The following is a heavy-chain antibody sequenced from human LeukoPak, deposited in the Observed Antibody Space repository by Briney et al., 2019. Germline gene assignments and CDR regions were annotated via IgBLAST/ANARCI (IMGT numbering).Heavy chain of an antibody. D-gene: IGHD6-13*01. CDR2: INPSGGST. CDR1: GYTFTSYY. J-gene: IGHJ4*02. Sequence: ASVKVSCKASGYTFTSYYTHWVRQAPGQGLEWMGIINPSGGSTSYAQKFQGRVTMTRDTSTSTVYMELSSLRSEDTAVYYCARDQQQDRSYDYWGQGTLVTVSS. CDR3: ARDQQQDRSYDY. V-gene: IGHV1-46*01.